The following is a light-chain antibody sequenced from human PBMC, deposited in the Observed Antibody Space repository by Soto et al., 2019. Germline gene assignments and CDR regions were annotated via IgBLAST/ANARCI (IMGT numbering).Light chain of an antibody. Sequence: QSVLTQPASVSGSPGQSITISCTGTSSDVGGYNYVSWYQQHPGKAPKVIVYDVSNRPSGVSDRFTGSKSGNTASLTISGLQAEDEADYYCISYTSTPSYAFGTGTKVT. CDR2: DVS. V-gene: IGLV2-14*01. CDR3: ISYTSTPSYA. J-gene: IGLJ1*01. CDR1: SSDVGGYNY.